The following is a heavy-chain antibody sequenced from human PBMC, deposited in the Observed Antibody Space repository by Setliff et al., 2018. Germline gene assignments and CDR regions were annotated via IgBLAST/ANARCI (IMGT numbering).Heavy chain of an antibody. J-gene: IGHJ3*02. CDR2: FDPEDGET. CDR1: GYTLTELP. V-gene: IGHV1-24*01. CDR3: ATGGLLWFGELSGGAFDI. Sequence: ASVKVSCKVSGYTLTELPMHWVRQAPGKGLEWMGGFDPEDGETIYAQKFQGRVTMTEDTSTDTAYMELSSLRSEDTAVYYCATGGLLWFGELSGGAFDIWGQGTMVTVSS. D-gene: IGHD3-10*01.